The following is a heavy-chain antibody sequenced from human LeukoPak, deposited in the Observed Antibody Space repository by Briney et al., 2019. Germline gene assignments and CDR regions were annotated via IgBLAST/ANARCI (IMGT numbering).Heavy chain of an antibody. CDR1: GGSISSGGYY. CDR3: ARSRGVVPAAEFDP. CDR2: IYYSGST. V-gene: IGHV4-31*03. D-gene: IGHD2-2*01. Sequence: SETLSLTCTVSGGSISSGGYYWSWIRQHPGTGLEWIGYIYYSGSTYYNPSLKSRVTISVDTSKNQFSLKLSSVTAADTAVYYCARSRGVVPAAEFDPWGQGTLVTVSS. J-gene: IGHJ5*02.